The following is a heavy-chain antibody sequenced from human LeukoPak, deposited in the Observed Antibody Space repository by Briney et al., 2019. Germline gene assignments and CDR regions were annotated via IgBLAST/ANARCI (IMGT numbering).Heavy chain of an antibody. CDR1: GFNFSSYG. V-gene: IGHV3-21*01. Sequence: GGSLRLSCAASGFNFSSYGMTWVRQAPGKGLEWVSIISGSGRDTYYADSVKGRFTISRDNAKNTVYLQMNSLRAEDTALYYCASVRLGHWGQGTLVTVSS. CDR2: ISGSGRDT. CDR3: ASVRLGH. D-gene: IGHD3-9*01. J-gene: IGHJ4*02.